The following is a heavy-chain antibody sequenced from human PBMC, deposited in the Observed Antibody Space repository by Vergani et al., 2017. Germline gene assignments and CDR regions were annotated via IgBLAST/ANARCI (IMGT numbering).Heavy chain of an antibody. CDR1: GFTFSSYA. CDR3: AICRPEGSSWYYYYYYMDV. D-gene: IGHD6-13*01. J-gene: IGHJ6*03. Sequence: EVQLLESGGGLVQPGGSLRLSCAASGFTFSSYAMSWVRQAPGKGLEWVSAISGSGGSTYYADSVKGRFTISRDNSKNTLYLQMNSLRAEDTAVYYCAICRPEGSSWYYYYYYMDVWGKGTTVTVSS. V-gene: IGHV3-23*01. CDR2: ISGSGGST.